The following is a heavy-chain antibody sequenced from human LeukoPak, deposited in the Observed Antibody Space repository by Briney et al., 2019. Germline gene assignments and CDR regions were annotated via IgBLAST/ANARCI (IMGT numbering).Heavy chain of an antibody. J-gene: IGHJ6*03. V-gene: IGHV4-61*02. Sequence: SETLSLTCTVSGGSISSGSYYWSWIRQPAGKRLEWIGRTYTRGSTNYNPSLKSRVTISVDTSKNQFSLKLSSVTAADTAVYYCAGGPYDFWSGYSLSGYYYYYMDVWGKGTTVTVSS. CDR2: TYTRGST. D-gene: IGHD3-3*01. CDR1: GGSISSGSYY. CDR3: AGGPYDFWSGYSLSGYYYYYMDV.